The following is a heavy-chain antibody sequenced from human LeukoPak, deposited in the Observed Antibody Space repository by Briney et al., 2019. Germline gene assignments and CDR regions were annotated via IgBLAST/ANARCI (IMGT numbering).Heavy chain of an antibody. CDR3: ARAPLGYCSGGSCYDLDY. V-gene: IGHV3-21*01. CDR2: ISSSSSYI. CDR1: GFTFSSYS. D-gene: IGHD2-15*01. Sequence: GGSLRLSCAASGFTFSSYSMNGVRQAPGKGLEWVSSISSSSSYIYYADSVKGRFTISRDNAKNSLYLQMNSLRAEDTAVYYCARAPLGYCSGGSCYDLDYWGQGTLVTVSS. J-gene: IGHJ4*02.